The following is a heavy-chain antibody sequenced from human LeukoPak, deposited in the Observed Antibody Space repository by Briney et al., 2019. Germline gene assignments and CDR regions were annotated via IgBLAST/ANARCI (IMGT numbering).Heavy chain of an antibody. V-gene: IGHV3-30-3*01. CDR3: AREEYYDSSGPLGY. Sequence: GGSLRLSCAASGFTFSSYAMHWVRRAPGKGLEWVAVISYDGSNKYYADSVKGRFTISRDNSKNTLYLQMNSLRAEDTAVYYCAREEYYDSSGPLGYWGQGTLVTVSS. D-gene: IGHD3-22*01. J-gene: IGHJ4*02. CDR1: GFTFSSYA. CDR2: ISYDGSNK.